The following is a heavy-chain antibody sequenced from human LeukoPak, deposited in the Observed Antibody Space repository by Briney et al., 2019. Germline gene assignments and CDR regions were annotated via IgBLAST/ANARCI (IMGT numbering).Heavy chain of an antibody. CDR3: ARGLTEAFDY. Sequence: PSETLSLTCAVHGGSFSGYYWSWIRQPPGKGLEWIGEINHSGSTNYNPSLKSRVTISVDTSKNQFSLKLSSVTAADTAVYYCARGLTEAFDYWGQGTLVTVSS. V-gene: IGHV4-34*01. J-gene: IGHJ4*02. CDR1: GGSFSGYY. CDR2: INHSGST.